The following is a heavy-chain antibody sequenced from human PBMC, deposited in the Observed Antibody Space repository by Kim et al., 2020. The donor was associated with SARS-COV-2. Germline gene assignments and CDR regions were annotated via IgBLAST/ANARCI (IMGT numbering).Heavy chain of an antibody. D-gene: IGHD4-4*01. Sequence: KSRVTISVDTSKNQFSLKLSSVTAADTAVYYCARGGYSNLYYYYYYGMDVWGQGTTVTVSS. J-gene: IGHJ6*02. CDR3: ARGGYSNLYYYYYYGMDV. V-gene: IGHV4-59*09.